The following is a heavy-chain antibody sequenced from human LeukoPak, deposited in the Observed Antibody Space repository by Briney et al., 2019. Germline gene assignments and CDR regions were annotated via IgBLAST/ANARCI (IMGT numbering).Heavy chain of an antibody. CDR2: IKQDGSEK. CDR3: ARDREPVAGTNDAFDI. J-gene: IGHJ3*02. Sequence: GGSLRLSCAASGFTFSSYWMTWVRQAPGKGLEWVANIKQDGSEKYYVDSVKGRFTISRDNAKNSLYLQMNSLRAEDTALYYCARDREPVAGTNDAFDIWGQGTMVTVSS. V-gene: IGHV3-7*03. D-gene: IGHD6-19*01. CDR1: GFTFSSYW.